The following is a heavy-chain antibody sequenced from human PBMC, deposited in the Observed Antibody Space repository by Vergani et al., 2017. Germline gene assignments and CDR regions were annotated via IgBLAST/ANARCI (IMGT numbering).Heavy chain of an antibody. J-gene: IGHJ4*02. D-gene: IGHD3-9*01. CDR1: GYTFSNYY. V-gene: IGHV1-46*03. Sequence: QVQVVQSGAEVKKSGASVKVSCKTSGYTFSNYYMHWVRQDPGQGLEWMGIINPSGGHTNYAQKFQGRVTMTRETSTSTVYMELSSLRSEDTAIYYCARGDYGILTGYRYWGQGTLVTVSA. CDR2: INPSGGHT. CDR3: ARGDYGILTGYRY.